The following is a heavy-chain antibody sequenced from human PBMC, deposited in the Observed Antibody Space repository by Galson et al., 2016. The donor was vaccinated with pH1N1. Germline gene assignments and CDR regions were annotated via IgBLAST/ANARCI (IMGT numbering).Heavy chain of an antibody. CDR3: VRAIGGAASY. CDR2: IKQDGSEI. D-gene: IGHD6-13*01. J-gene: IGHJ4*02. V-gene: IGHV3-7*01. Sequence: SLRLSCAASGFSFSDYWISWVRQAPGKGLEWVANIKQDGSEIYYVDSVKGRCTISRDNAKNSVSLQMNSLRVEDKGVYYCVRAIGGAASYWGQGTLVTVSS. CDR1: GFSFSDYW.